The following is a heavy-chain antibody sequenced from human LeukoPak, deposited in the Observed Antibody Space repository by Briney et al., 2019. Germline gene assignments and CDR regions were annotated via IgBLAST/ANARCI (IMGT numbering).Heavy chain of an antibody. CDR1: GYTFTSYD. V-gene: IGHV1-8*01. Sequence: ASVKVSCKASGYTFTSYDINWVRQATGQGLEWMGWMNPNSGNTGYAQRFQGRVTMTRNTSISTAYMELSSLRSEDTAVYYCARDSSDVRSLIAHWGQGTLVTVSS. CDR3: ARDSSDVRSLIAH. J-gene: IGHJ1*01. D-gene: IGHD3-10*02. CDR2: MNPNSGNT.